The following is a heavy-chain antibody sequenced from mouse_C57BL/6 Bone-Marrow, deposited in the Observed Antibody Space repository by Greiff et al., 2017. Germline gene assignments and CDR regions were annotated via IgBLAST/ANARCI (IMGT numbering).Heavy chain of an antibody. CDR2: ISPGSGSP. CDR1: GYTFTSYW. J-gene: IGHJ2*01. V-gene: IGHV1-55*01. Sequence: VQLQQSGAELVKPGASVKMSCKASGYTFTSYWITWVKQRPGQGLEWIGDISPGSGSPNYNEKFKSKATLTVDTSSSTAYMQLSSLTSEDSAVYYCTREAGWYYLDYWGQGTTLTVSS. CDR3: TREAGWYYLDY. D-gene: IGHD2-3*01.